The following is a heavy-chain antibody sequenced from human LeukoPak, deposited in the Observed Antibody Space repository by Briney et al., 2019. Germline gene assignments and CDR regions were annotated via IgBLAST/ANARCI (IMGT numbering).Heavy chain of an antibody. CDR1: GYTFTSYD. D-gene: IGHD3-10*01. CDR3: ARDVDYYDSGSREIQIHY. Sequence: ASVKVSCKASGYTFTSYDINWVRQATGQGLEWMGWMNPNSGNTGYAQKFQGRVTITRNTSISTAYMELSSLRSEDTAVYYCARDVDYYDSGSREIQIHYWGQGTLVTVSS. V-gene: IGHV1-8*03. J-gene: IGHJ4*02. CDR2: MNPNSGNT.